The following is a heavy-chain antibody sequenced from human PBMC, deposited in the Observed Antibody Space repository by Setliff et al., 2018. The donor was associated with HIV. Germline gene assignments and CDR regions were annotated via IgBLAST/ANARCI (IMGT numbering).Heavy chain of an antibody. CDR3: VIGDRYSTGWGFDY. J-gene: IGHJ4*02. V-gene: IGHV3-11*01. CDR2: ISISGGTI. CDR1: GFTFTDYY. D-gene: IGHD6-19*01. Sequence: GSLRLSCAASGFTFTDYYMGWIRRAPGKGLEWVSYISISGGTIYYADSVKGRFTISRDNAENSLYLQMNSLRAEDTAVYYCVIGDRYSTGWGFDYWGQGTLVTVSS.